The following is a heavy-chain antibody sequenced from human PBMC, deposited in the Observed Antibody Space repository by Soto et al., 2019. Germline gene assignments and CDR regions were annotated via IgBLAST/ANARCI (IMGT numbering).Heavy chain of an antibody. CDR2: VWHDGTRQ. J-gene: IGHJ6*02. CDR3: ARDRSSSYSYAMDL. CDR1: DFAFRLHG. Sequence: QVHLVESGGGIVQPGGSLTLSCSVSDFAFRLHGIHWVRQTPGKGLEWVAMVWHDGTRQYFRDSVRGRFTISRDSAKNKVYLQMNNLRGDDSALYFCARDRSSSYSYAMDLWGQGTTVTVSS. D-gene: IGHD3-10*01. V-gene: IGHV3-33*01.